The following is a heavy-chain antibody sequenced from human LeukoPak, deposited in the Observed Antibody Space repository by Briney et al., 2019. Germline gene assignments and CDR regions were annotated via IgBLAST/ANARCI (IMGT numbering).Heavy chain of an antibody. CDR2: IYYSGST. V-gene: IGHV4-59*01. CDR1: GGSISSYY. CDR3: ARDRQVAAFDI. Sequence: SETLSLTCTVSGGSISSYYWSWIRQPPGKGLEWIGYIYYSGSTNYNPSLKSRVTISVDTSKNQFSLKLSSVTAADTAVYYCARDRQVAAFDIWGQGTMVTVSS. J-gene: IGHJ3*02. D-gene: IGHD5-12*01.